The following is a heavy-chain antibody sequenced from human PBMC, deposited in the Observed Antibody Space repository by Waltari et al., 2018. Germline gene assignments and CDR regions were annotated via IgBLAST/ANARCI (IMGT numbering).Heavy chain of an antibody. CDR1: GYSLTASA. CDR2: FDPEYGEA. CDR3: TRDRVGYCSGGTCYSRWFDP. Sequence: QVQLVQSGAEVKTPGASVKLSCRGAGYSLTASAFHGARQAPGKGLEWLGGFDPEYGEAVYAQEFQGRVTMTEDTSKDTAYMELSSLTYEDTAVYYCTRDRVGYCSGGTCYSRWFDPWGQGTLVTVSS. D-gene: IGHD2-15*01. V-gene: IGHV1-24*01. J-gene: IGHJ5*02.